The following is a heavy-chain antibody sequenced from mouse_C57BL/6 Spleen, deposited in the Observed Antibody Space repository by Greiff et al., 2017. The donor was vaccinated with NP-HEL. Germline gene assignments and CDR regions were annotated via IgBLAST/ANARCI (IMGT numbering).Heavy chain of an antibody. Sequence: VQLQQSGPELEKPGASVKISCKASGYSFTGYYMNWVKQSPEKSLEWIGEINPSTGGTTYNQKFKAKATLTVDKSSSTAYMQLKSLTSEDSAVYYCARPSTVVATPYAMDYWGQGTSVTVSS. J-gene: IGHJ4*01. D-gene: IGHD1-1*01. V-gene: IGHV1-42*01. CDR2: INPSTGGT. CDR1: GYSFTGYY. CDR3: ARPSTVVATPYAMDY.